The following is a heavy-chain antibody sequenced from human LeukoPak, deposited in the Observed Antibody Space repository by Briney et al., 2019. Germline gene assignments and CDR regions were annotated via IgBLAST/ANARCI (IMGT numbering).Heavy chain of an antibody. J-gene: IGHJ4*02. D-gene: IGHD5-24*01. CDR2: IRYDGSNK. CDR1: GFTFSSYG. V-gene: IGHV3-30*02. CDR3: AKGRGWLQFFDY. Sequence: PGGSLRLSCAASGFTFSSYGMHWVRQAPGKGLEWVAFIRYDGSNKYYADSVKGRFTISRDNSKNTLYLQMNSLRAEDTAVYYCAKGRGWLQFFDYWGQGTLVTVSS.